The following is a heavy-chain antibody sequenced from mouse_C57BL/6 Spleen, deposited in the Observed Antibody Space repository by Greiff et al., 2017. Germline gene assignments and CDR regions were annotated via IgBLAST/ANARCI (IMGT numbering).Heavy chain of an antibody. D-gene: IGHD2-5*01. CDR1: GYTFTDYY. Sequence: EVQLQQSGPELAKPGASVKISCKASGYTFTDYYMNWVKQSHGKSLEWIGDINPNNGGTSYNEKFKGKATLTVDKSSSTAYMELRSLTSEDAAFYCCARGVVTTYPYYFDQWGQGTT. V-gene: IGHV1-26*01. CDR2: INPNNGGT. CDR3: ARGVVTTYPYYFDQ. J-gene: IGHJ2*01.